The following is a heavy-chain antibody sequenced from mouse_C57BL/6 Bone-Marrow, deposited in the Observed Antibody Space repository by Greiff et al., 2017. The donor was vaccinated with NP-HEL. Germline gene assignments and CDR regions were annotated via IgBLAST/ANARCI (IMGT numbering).Heavy chain of an antibody. CDR3: ARDTLVGYFDV. Sequence: DVHLVEPGGGLVKPGGSLKLSCAASGFTFSSYAMSWVRQTPEKSLEWVATIIDAGSYTYYPYNVKGPFTISTDNSNNNLYLQMSHLKSEDTAMYYCARDTLVGYFDVWGTGTTVTVSS. J-gene: IGHJ1*03. CDR1: GFTFSSYA. CDR2: IIDAGSYT. V-gene: IGHV5-4*01.